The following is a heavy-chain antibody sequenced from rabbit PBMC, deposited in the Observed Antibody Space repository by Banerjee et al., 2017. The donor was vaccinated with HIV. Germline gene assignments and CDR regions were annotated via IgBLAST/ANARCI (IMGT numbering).Heavy chain of an antibody. Sequence: QEQLVESGGGLVQPEGSLTLTCTASGFSFSSYWIYWVRQAPGKGLEWIACIWPGSSGSTYYASWAKGRFTISKTSSTTVTLQMTSLTAADTATYFCARDRSYDDYGDSYYFNLWGPGTLVTVS. CDR2: IWPGSSGST. CDR3: ARDRSYDDYGDSYYFNL. V-gene: IGHV1S45*01. J-gene: IGHJ4*01. D-gene: IGHD2-1*01. CDR1: GFSFSSYW.